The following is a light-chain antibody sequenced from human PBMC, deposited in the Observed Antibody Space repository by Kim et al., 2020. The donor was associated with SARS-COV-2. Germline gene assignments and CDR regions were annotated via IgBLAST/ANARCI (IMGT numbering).Light chain of an antibody. J-gene: IGLJ3*02. Sequence: LTCTLRSGINVGTYRIFWYQQKPGSPPQYLLSYKSDSDKQQGSGVPSRFSGSKDASTNAGILLISGLQSEDEADYYCMIWHSSAWVFGGGTQLTVL. CDR3: MIWHSSAWV. CDR1: SGINVGTYR. V-gene: IGLV5-45*01. CDR2: YKSDSDK.